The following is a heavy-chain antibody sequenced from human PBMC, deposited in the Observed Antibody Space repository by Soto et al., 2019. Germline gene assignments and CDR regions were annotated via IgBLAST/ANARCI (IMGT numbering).Heavy chain of an antibody. V-gene: IGHV4-39*01. D-gene: IGHD3-3*02. CDR3: ARHSLALRKNNWFDP. CDR2: IFYLGSS. CDR1: GDSIISSDFY. J-gene: IGHJ5*02. Sequence: SETLSLTCTVSGDSIISSDFYWGWVRQPPGKGLEWIGSIFYLGSSYYNPSLKSRVTMSVDTSKNQFSLRLRSVTAADTALYFCARHSLALRKNNWFDPWGQGIMVTVPS.